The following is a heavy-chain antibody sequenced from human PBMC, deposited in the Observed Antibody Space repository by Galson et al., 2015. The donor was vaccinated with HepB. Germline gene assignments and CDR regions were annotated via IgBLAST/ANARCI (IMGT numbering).Heavy chain of an antibody. Sequence: SLRLSCAASGFTFSSYAMSWVRQAPGKGLEWVSAISGSGGSTYYADSVKGRFTISRDNSKNTLYLQMNSLRAEDTAVYYCAKDPYYYGSGSYSDYWGQGTLVTVSS. V-gene: IGHV3-23*01. J-gene: IGHJ4*02. CDR1: GFTFSSYA. CDR2: ISGSGGST. CDR3: AKDPYYYGSGSYSDY. D-gene: IGHD3-10*01.